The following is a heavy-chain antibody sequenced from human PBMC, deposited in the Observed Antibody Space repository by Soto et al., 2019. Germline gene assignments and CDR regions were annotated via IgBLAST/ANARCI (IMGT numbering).Heavy chain of an antibody. CDR3: ARAAGYSGSRPRGNYFDY. CDR1: GGTFSSYT. V-gene: IGHV1-69*02. D-gene: IGHD1-26*01. J-gene: IGHJ4*02. CDR2: IIPILGIA. Sequence: QVQLVQSGAEVKKPGSSVKVSCKASGGTFSSYTISWVRQAPGQGLEWLGRIIPILGIANYAQKFQGRVTITADKSTSTGYMELSSLRSEDTAVYYCARAAGYSGSRPRGNYFDYWGQGTLVTVSS.